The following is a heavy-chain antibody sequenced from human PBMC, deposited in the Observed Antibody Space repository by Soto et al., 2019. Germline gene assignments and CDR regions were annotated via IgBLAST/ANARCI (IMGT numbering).Heavy chain of an antibody. Sequence: QVQLVQSGAEVKKPGSSVKVSCKASGGTFSSYAITWVRQAPGQGLEWMGGIIPIFGTADYAQNFQGRVTITADESTSTAYIELSSLRSEDTAVYYCARYRYCSGGSCYYYNGMDVWGQGTTVTVSS. CDR3: ARYRYCSGGSCYYYNGMDV. CDR2: IIPIFGTA. CDR1: GGTFSSYA. D-gene: IGHD2-15*01. V-gene: IGHV1-69*12. J-gene: IGHJ6*02.